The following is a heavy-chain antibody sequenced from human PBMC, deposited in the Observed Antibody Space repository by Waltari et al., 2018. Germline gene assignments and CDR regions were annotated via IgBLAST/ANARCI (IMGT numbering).Heavy chain of an antibody. CDR3: ARDLVAAAGGYFDS. Sequence: QVQLQESGPGLVKPSETLSLTCTVSGGSISPYYWSWVRQPAEKGLEWIGRIYPSGSTNYNPSLKSRVTMSVDTSKNQFSLKLSSVTAADTAVYYCARDLVAAAGGYFDSWGQGTLVTVSS. J-gene: IGHJ4*02. CDR2: IYPSGST. CDR1: GGSISPYY. V-gene: IGHV4-4*07. D-gene: IGHD6-13*01.